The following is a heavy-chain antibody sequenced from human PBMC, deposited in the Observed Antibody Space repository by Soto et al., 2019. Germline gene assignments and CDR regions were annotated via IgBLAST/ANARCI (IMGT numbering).Heavy chain of an antibody. CDR1: GVPFSSYA. CDR2: ISGNGGDT. V-gene: IGHV3-23*01. D-gene: IGHD3-9*01. Sequence: PGGSLRLSCAVSGVPFSSYAMSWVRQAPGKGLEWVSAISGNGGDTYYTDSVQGRFTISRDNSRNTLYLEMNSLRLEDTAVYFCAKEYFYDNYVQIDYWGQGSQVTVSS. CDR3: AKEYFYDNYVQIDY. J-gene: IGHJ4*02.